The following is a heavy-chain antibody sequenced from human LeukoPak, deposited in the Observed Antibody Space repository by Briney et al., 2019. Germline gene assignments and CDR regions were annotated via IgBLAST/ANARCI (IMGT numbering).Heavy chain of an antibody. CDR1: GFTFSSYG. J-gene: IGHJ4*02. CDR2: IWYDGSNK. Sequence: SGGSLRLSCAASGFTFSSYGMHWVRQAPGKGLEWVAVIWYDGSNKYYADSVKGRFTISRDNSKNTLYLRMNSLRAEDTAVYYCARGDYYDKGLDYWGQGTLVTVSS. V-gene: IGHV3-30*19. D-gene: IGHD3-22*01. CDR3: ARGDYYDKGLDY.